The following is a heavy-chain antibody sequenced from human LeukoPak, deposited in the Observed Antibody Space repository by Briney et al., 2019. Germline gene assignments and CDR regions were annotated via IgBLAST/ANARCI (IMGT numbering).Heavy chain of an antibody. J-gene: IGHJ4*02. V-gene: IGHV1-46*01. Sequence: ASVKVSCKASGYTFTSYYMHWVRQAPGQGLEWMGIINPSGGSTSYAQKFQGRVTMTRDMSTSTVYMELSSLRSEDTAVYYCARDTGYYYDSNYFDYWGQGTLVTVSS. D-gene: IGHD3-22*01. CDR2: INPSGGST. CDR3: ARDTGYYYDSNYFDY. CDR1: GYTFTSYY.